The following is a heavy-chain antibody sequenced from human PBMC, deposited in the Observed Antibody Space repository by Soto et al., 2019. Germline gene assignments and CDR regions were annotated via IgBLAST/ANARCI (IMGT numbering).Heavy chain of an antibody. J-gene: IGHJ5*02. CDR2: IYYSGST. CDR1: GGSISSGGYY. V-gene: IGHV4-31*03. Sequence: QVQLQESGPGLVKPSQTLSLTCTVSGGSISSGGYYWRWIRQHPGKGMEWIGYIYYSGSTYYNPSLQTRSTISADTSKNQCSLKLSSVTAADTAVYYCARSVFPWGQGTLVTVSS. CDR3: ARSVFP.